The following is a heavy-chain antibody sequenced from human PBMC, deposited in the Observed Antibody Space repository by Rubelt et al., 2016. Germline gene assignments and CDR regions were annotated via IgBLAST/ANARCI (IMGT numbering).Heavy chain of an antibody. CDR3: ARVLVSGYDIGY. Sequence: SFAINWVRQAPGQGLEWMGWTTTNTGNPTYAQGLTGRFVFSLDTSVSTAYLQLSSLKAEDTAVYYCARVLVSGYDIGYWGQGTLVTVSS. CDR2: TTTNTGNP. CDR1: SFA. D-gene: IGHD5-12*01. V-gene: IGHV7-4-1*02. J-gene: IGHJ4*02.